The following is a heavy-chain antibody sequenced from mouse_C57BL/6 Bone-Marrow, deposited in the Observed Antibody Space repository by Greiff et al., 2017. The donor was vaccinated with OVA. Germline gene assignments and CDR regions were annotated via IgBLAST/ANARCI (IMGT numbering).Heavy chain of an antibody. D-gene: IGHD1-2*01. CDR1: GYTFTSYW. CDR2: IDPSDSYT. CDR3: ALITTGGYAMDY. Sequence: QVQLQQPGAELVKPGASVKLSCKASGYTFTSYWMQWVKQRPGQGLEWIGEIDPSDSYTNYNEKFKSKTTLTVDKSSSTAYMQLSSLTSEDSAVYYCALITTGGYAMDYWGQGTSVTVSS. V-gene: IGHV1-50*01. J-gene: IGHJ4*01.